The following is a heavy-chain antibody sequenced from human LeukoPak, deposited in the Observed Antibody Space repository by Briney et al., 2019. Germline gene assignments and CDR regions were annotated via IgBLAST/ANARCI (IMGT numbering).Heavy chain of an antibody. CDR1: GGSSSGYY. D-gene: IGHD1-26*01. CDR3: ARGKVGASNFDY. CDR2: INHSGST. J-gene: IGHJ4*02. V-gene: IGHV4-34*01. Sequence: SETLSLTCAVYGGSSSGYYWSWIRQPPGKGLEWIGEINHSGSTNYNPSLKSRVTISVDTSKNQFSLKLSSVTAADTAVYYCARGKVGASNFDYWGQGTLVTVSS.